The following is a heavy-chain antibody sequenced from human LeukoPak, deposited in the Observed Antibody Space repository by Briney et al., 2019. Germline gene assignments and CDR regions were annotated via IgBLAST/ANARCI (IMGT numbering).Heavy chain of an antibody. CDR3: AREQSAAAGTGWFDP. CDR1: GFTVSSNY. Sequence: GGSLRLSCAASGFTVSSNYMSWVRQAPGKGLEWVSVIYSGGSTYYADSVKGRFTISRDNSKNTLYLQMSSLRAEDTAVYYCAREQSAAAGTGWFDPWGQGTLVTVSS. CDR2: IYSGGST. J-gene: IGHJ5*02. V-gene: IGHV3-66*01. D-gene: IGHD6-13*01.